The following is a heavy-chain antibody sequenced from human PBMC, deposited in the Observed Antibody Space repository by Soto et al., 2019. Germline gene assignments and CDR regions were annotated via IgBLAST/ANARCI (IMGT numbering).Heavy chain of an antibody. CDR2: INHSGST. V-gene: IGHV4-34*01. CDR3: ARGPGIVGANPYYCYGMDV. CDR1: GGSFSGYY. J-gene: IGHJ6*02. D-gene: IGHD1-26*01. Sequence: SETLSLTCAVYGGSFSGYYWSWIRQPPGKGLEWIGEINHSGSTNYNPSLKSQVTISADTTTNQFSLKLSSVTAADTAVYYCARGPGIVGANPYYCYGMDVWGQGTTVTVSS.